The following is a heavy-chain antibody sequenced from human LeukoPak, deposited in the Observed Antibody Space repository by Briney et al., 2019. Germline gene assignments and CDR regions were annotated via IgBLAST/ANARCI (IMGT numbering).Heavy chain of an antibody. J-gene: IGHJ4*02. CDR2: IYYSGST. CDR3: VKGSYYFDY. V-gene: IGHV4-59*01. CDR1: GGSISSYY. Sequence: SETLSLTCTVSGGSISSYYWSWIRQPPGEGLEGIRDIYYSGSTNYNPSLKSRVTISVDTSKNQFSLKLSSVTAADTAVYYCVKGSYYFDYWGQGTLVTVSS.